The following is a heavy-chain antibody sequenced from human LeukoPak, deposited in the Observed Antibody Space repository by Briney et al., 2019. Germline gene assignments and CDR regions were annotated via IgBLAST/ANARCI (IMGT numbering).Heavy chain of an antibody. Sequence: KPSETLSLTCTVSGGSISSSSYYWGWIRQPPGKGLEWIGSIYYSGSTYYNPSLKSRVTISVDTSKHQCFLKLSSVTAADTAVYYCASSSYYDSSGYVAPFDYWGQGTLVTVSS. CDR3: ASSSYYDSSGYVAPFDY. CDR1: GGSISSSSYY. D-gene: IGHD3-22*01. J-gene: IGHJ4*02. CDR2: IYYSGST. V-gene: IGHV4-39*07.